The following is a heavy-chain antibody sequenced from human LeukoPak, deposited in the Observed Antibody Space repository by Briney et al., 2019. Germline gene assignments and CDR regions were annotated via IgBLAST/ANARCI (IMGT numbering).Heavy chain of an antibody. CDR3: VYYGSGSYYFSYFDY. CDR1: GFTFSSYW. CDR2: IKQGGSEK. D-gene: IGHD3-10*01. V-gene: IGHV3-7*03. Sequence: GGSLRLSCAASGFTFSSYWMSWVRQAPGKGLEWVANIKQGGSEKYYVDSVKGRFTISRDNAKNSLYLQMNSLRAEDTAVYYCVYYGSGSYYFSYFDYWGQGTLVTVSS. J-gene: IGHJ4*02.